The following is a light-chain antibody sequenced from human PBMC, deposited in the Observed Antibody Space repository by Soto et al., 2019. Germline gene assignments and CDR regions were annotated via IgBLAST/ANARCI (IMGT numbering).Light chain of an antibody. CDR2: GAC. CDR1: QSVSSK. V-gene: IGKV3-15*01. CDR3: QQRSNWPRT. Sequence: ERVMTQSPATVSVSPGERATLSCRARQSVSSKLAWYQQYPGQAPWLIIYGACTRATGTDAWISGSASGTEFTLTIRSLEPEDVAVYYCQQRSNWPRTFGQGTKVDIK. J-gene: IGKJ1*01.